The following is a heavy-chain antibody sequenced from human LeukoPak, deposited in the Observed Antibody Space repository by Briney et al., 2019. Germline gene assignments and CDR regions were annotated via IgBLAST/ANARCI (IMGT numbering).Heavy chain of an antibody. Sequence: AETLSLTCTVSGGSISSYYWSWTRQPAGKGLEWIGRIYTSGSTNYNPSLKSRITISVDTSKNQFSLKLSSVTAADTAVYYCARGYYDSNGYYGKYYYYMDVWGKGTTVTVSS. CDR3: ARGYYDSNGYYGKYYYYMDV. CDR2: IYTSGST. V-gene: IGHV4-4*07. J-gene: IGHJ6*03. CDR1: GGSISSYY. D-gene: IGHD3-22*01.